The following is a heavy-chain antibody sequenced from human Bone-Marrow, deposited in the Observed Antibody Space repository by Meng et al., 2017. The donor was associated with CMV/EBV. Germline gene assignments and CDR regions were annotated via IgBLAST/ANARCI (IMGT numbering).Heavy chain of an antibody. J-gene: IGHJ6*02. CDR1: GFTFSSYS. CDR3: ARDRQTYYYDSSGYPVYYYYGMDV. D-gene: IGHD3-22*01. V-gene: IGHV3-21*04. Sequence: GESLKISCAASGFTFSSYSMNWVRQAPGKGLEWVSSISSSSSYIYYADSVKGRFTISRDKSKNTLYLQMNSLRAEDTAVYYCARDRQTYYYDSSGYPVYYYYGMDVWGQGTTVTVSS. CDR2: ISSSSSYI.